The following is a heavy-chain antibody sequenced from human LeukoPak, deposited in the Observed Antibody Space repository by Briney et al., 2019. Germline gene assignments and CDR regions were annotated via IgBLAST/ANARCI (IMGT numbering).Heavy chain of an antibody. Sequence: ASVKVSFKASGATLSNYGITWVRQAPGQGLEWMGWISAYNGNTNYAQKFQGRATMTTDTSTSTAYMELRSLRSDDTALYYCAGDCSGGTCYLDYWGQGTLVTVSS. D-gene: IGHD2-15*01. CDR3: AGDCSGGTCYLDY. CDR1: GATLSNYG. V-gene: IGHV1-18*01. J-gene: IGHJ4*02. CDR2: ISAYNGNT.